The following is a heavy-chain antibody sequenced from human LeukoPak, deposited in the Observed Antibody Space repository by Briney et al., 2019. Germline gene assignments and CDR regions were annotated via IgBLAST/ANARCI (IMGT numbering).Heavy chain of an antibody. V-gene: IGHV3-11*04. CDR2: VSSSGSTI. CDR1: GFTFSDYY. Sequence: GGSLRLSCAASGFTFSDYYMSWIRQAPGKGLEWVSYVSSSGSTIYYADSVKGRFTISRDNAKNSLYLQMNSLRAEDTAVYYCARPRASYYGSGSYYNPDSDDAFDIWGQGTMVTVSS. D-gene: IGHD3-10*01. CDR3: ARPRASYYGSGSYYNPDSDDAFDI. J-gene: IGHJ3*02.